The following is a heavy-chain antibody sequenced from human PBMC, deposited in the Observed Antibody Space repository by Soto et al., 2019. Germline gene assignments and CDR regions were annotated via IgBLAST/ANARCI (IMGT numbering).Heavy chain of an antibody. Sequence: PGGSLSLSCADSGFTFSSYALHWVRQAPGKGLEWVAVISYDGSNKYYADSVKGRFTISRDNSKNTLYLQMNSLRAEDTAVYYCATGPSRLTRFDYWGQGAQVTVTS. CDR2: ISYDGSNK. V-gene: IGHV3-30-3*01. CDR1: GFTFSSYA. J-gene: IGHJ4*02. CDR3: ATGPSRLTRFDY. D-gene: IGHD2-2*01.